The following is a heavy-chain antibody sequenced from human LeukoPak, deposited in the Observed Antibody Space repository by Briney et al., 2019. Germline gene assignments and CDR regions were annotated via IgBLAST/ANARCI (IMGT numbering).Heavy chain of an antibody. D-gene: IGHD6-19*01. Sequence: SETLTLTCAVSGYSISSGYYWGWIRQPPGKGLEGIGIIYHSGRTFYNPSLKSRVTISVDNSKNQFYLQLTTVTAADPAVYYCARGLPGIAVAGHAFVIWGERAMGTLSS. V-gene: IGHV4-38-2*01. CDR1: GYSISSGYY. J-gene: IGHJ3*02. CDR3: ARGLPGIAVAGHAFVI. CDR2: IYHSGRT.